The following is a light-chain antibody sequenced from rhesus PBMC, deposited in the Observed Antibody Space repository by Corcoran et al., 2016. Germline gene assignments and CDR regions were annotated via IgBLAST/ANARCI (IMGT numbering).Light chain of an antibody. V-gene: IGKV1-74*01. Sequence: DIQVTQSPSYLSASVGDRVTITCRASENVNNYLNWYQQKPGKAPNLLISKASTLLSGVPSRFSGSGSWTDYTFTISSLQPADVASYYCQQGYGTPFTFGPGTKLDIK. J-gene: IGKJ3*01. CDR2: KAS. CDR3: QQGYGTPFT. CDR1: ENVNNY.